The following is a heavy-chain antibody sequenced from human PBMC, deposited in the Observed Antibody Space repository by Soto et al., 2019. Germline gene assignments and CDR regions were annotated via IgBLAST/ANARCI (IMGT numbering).Heavy chain of an antibody. D-gene: IGHD5-12*01. CDR2: ISNDGSDQ. V-gene: IGHV3-30*03. CDR3: AQGCSGAYCFFLVN. CDR1: GFTFNNYA. J-gene: IGHJ4*02. Sequence: QVQLVESGGGVVQPGRSLRLSCAASGFTFNNYAMHWVRQAPGKGLEWVAIISNDGSDQTYVHSVKGRFTISRDNSKNTVYLQRHSLRPDDTTVYFCAQGCSGAYCFFLVNWGQGTLVTVSS.